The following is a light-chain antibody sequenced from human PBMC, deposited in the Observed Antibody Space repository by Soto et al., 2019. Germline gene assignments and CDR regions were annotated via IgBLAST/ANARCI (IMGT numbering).Light chain of an antibody. J-gene: IGKJ5*01. V-gene: IGKV3-15*01. Sequence: GLTLSVGTLSLSPRERATICCSASQSVSSSYLAWYQQKPGQAPRLLIFGASTRAPGVPARFSGSGSGTEFTLTISSLQSEDFAVYYSPQYNNWPPITFGQRRLLE. CDR1: QSVSSSY. CDR2: GAS. CDR3: PQYNNWPPIT.